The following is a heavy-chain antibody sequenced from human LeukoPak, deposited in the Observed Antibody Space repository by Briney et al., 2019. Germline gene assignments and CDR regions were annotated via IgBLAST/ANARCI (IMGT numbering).Heavy chain of an antibody. CDR2: IYYSGST. CDR3: ARGTPRERRLYYYQYGLDV. Sequence: PSETLSLTCTVSGGSISSYYWSWIRQPPGKGLEWIGYIYYSGSTNYNPSLKSRLTISLDTSKRQISLTLSSVTAADTALYFCARGTPRERRLYYYQYGLDVWGQGTTVTVSS. CDR1: GGSISSYY. J-gene: IGHJ6*02. V-gene: IGHV4-59*12.